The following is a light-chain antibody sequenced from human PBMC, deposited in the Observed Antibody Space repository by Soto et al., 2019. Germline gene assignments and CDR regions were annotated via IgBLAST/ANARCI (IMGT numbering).Light chain of an antibody. CDR2: EAN. V-gene: IGLV2-23*01. CDR3: CSYAGSSTWV. Sequence: QSVLTQPASESGSPGQSITISCTGTSSDVGSYNVVSWYQQHRGNAPKLMIYEANKRPSGISTRFSGSKSGNTASLTISGLQAEDEADYYCCSYAGSSTWVFGGGTKVTVL. J-gene: IGLJ3*02. CDR1: SSDVGSYNV.